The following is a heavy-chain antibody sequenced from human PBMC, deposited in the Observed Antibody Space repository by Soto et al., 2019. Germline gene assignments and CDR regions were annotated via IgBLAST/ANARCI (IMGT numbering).Heavy chain of an antibody. CDR2: MNPNSGKA. V-gene: IGHV1-8*01. Sequence: QVQLVQAGVEVKKPGASVKVSCKASGYTFTSYDINWVRQAAGQGLELIGWMNPNSGKALYAQKFQGRVSMAGNTAISTAYMVLRSLKSDDRAVYFCARGLVVVSATYWYFELCGRGTLVTVSS. J-gene: IGHJ2*01. CDR3: ARGLVVVSATYWYFEL. CDR1: GYTFTSYD. D-gene: IGHD2-15*01.